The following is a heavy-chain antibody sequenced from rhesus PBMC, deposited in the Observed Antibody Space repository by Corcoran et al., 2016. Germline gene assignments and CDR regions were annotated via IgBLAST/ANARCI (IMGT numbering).Heavy chain of an antibody. V-gene: IGHV4-65*01. CDR3: ARDRRGYILDY. D-gene: IGHD5-24*01. Sequence: QVQLQESGPGLVKPSETLSLTCAVSGGSISSSNWWSWIRQPPGKGLEWIGYISGSSGSTYYNPSLKSRVTIATDTSKNQFFLKLSSVTAADTAVYYCARDRRGYILDYWGQGVLVTVSS. CDR2: ISGSSGST. J-gene: IGHJ4*01. CDR1: GGSISSSNW.